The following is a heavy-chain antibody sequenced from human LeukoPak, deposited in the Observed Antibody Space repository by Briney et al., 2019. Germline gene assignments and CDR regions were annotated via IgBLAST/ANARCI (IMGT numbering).Heavy chain of an antibody. V-gene: IGHV3-48*01. D-gene: IGHD6-13*01. Sequence: GGSLRLSCAASGFTFSSYSMNWVRQAPGKGLEWVSYISSSSSTIYYADSVKGRFTISRDNAKNSLYLQMNSLRAEDTAVYYCARKPGIAAAGNWFDPWGQGTLVTVSS. J-gene: IGHJ5*02. CDR2: ISSSSSTI. CDR1: GFTFSSYS. CDR3: ARKPGIAAAGNWFDP.